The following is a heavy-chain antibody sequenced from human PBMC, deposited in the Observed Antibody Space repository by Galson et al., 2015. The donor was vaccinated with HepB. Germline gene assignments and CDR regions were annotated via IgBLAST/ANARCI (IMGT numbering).Heavy chain of an antibody. J-gene: IGHJ5*02. D-gene: IGHD2-2*01. V-gene: IGHV1-69*10. Sequence: SVKVSCKASGGTFSSYAISWVRQAPGQGLEWMGGIIPILGIANYAQKFQGRVTITADKSTSTAYMELSSLRSEDTAVYYCAMPIGITSEENWFDPWGQGTLVTVSS. CDR2: IIPILGIA. CDR1: GGTFSSYA. CDR3: AMPIGITSEENWFDP.